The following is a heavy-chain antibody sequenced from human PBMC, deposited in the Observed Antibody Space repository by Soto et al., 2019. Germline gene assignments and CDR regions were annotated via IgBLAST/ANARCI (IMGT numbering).Heavy chain of an antibody. V-gene: IGHV1-24*01. D-gene: IGHD2-15*01. CDR3: ATRIRDGRYYYYGMDV. J-gene: IGHJ6*02. Sequence: GASVKVSCKVSGYTLTELSVHWVRQAPGKGLEWMGGFDPEDGETIYAQKFQGRVTMTEDTSTDTAYMELSSLRSEDTAVYYCATRIRDGRYYYYGMDVWGQGTTVTVSS. CDR2: FDPEDGET. CDR1: GYTLTELS.